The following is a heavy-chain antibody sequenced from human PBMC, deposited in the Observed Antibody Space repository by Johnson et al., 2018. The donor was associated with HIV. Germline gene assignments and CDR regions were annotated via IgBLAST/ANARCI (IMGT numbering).Heavy chain of an antibody. CDR3: AKSGFSGSYQGAYDI. CDR2: IRYDGSNK. J-gene: IGHJ3*02. Sequence: QVQLVESGGGVVQPGRSLRLSCAASGFTFSSYGMHWVRQAPGKGLEWVAFIRYDGSNKYYADSVKGRFTISRDNSKNTLYLQMNSLRAEDTAVYYCAKSGFSGSYQGAYDIWGQGTMVTVSS. CDR1: GFTFSSYG. D-gene: IGHD1-26*01. V-gene: IGHV3-30*02.